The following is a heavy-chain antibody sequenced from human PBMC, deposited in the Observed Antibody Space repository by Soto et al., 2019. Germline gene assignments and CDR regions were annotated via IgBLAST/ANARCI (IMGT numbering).Heavy chain of an antibody. J-gene: IGHJ5*02. CDR2: IIPILGIA. V-gene: IGHV1-69*02. D-gene: IGHD3-10*01. CDR1: GGTFSSYT. CDR3: ATSPPYYYGSGSYSWFDP. Sequence: SVKVSCKASGGTFSSYTISWVRQAPGQGLEWMGRIIPILGIANYAQKFQGRVTITADKSTSTAYMELSSLRSEDTAVYYCATSPPYYYGSGSYSWFDPWGQGTLVTVSS.